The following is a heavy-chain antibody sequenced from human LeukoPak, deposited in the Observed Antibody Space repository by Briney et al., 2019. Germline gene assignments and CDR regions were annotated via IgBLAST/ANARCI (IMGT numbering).Heavy chain of an antibody. CDR1: GYTFTSYY. V-gene: IGHV1-2*02. D-gene: IGHD2-21*02. CDR2: INPNSGGT. Sequence: ASVKVSCKASGYTFTSYYMHWVRQAPGQGLEWMGWINPNSGGTNYAQKFQGRVTMTRDTSISTAYMELSRPRSDDTAVYYCAREMVRHIVVVTAISYWGQGTLVTVSS. CDR3: AREMVRHIVVVTAISY. J-gene: IGHJ4*02.